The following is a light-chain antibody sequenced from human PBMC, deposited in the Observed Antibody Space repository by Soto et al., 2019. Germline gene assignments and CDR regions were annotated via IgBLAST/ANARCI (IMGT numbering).Light chain of an antibody. Sequence: EIVLTQSPATLSLSPGERATLSCRASQSVSDFLAWYQQKPGQAPRLLIYETSNSATGTPARFSCSGSATVFTLTINTLEPEDFEVYYCPQRYNKPQTFGQGTKLESK. CDR1: QSVSDF. CDR3: PQRYNKPQT. J-gene: IGKJ2*01. V-gene: IGKV3-11*01. CDR2: ETS.